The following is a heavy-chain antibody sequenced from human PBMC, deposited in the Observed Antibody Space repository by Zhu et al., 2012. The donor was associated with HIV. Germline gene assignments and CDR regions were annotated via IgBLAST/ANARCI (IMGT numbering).Heavy chain of an antibody. D-gene: IGHD3-22*01. CDR1: GGSTSSDDYF. V-gene: IGHV4-30-4*08. J-gene: IGHJ5*02. Sequence: QVQLQESGPGLVTPSQTLSLTCTVSGGSTSSDDYFWSWIRQPPGKGLEWIGYIYYSGNTYYNPSLKSRITISVDTSKNQFSLILSSVTAADTAVYYCARGTYYYDTSGYYPKYNWFDPWGQGTLVTVSS. CDR3: ARGTYYYDTSGYYPKYNWFDP. CDR2: IYYSGNT.